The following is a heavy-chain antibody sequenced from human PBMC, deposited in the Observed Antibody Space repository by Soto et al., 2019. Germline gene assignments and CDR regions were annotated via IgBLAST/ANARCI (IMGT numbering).Heavy chain of an antibody. CDR2: IYPGDSDT. V-gene: IGHV5-51*01. CDR1: GYSFTSYW. D-gene: IGHD6-6*01. J-gene: IGHJ3*02. CDR3: ARTMYSSSSRDLAFDI. Sequence: PGESLKISCKGSGYSFTSYWIGWVRQMPGKGLEWMGIIYPGDSDTRYSPSFQGQVTISADKSISTAYLQWSSLKASDTATYYCARTMYSSSSRDLAFDIWGQGTMVTVSS.